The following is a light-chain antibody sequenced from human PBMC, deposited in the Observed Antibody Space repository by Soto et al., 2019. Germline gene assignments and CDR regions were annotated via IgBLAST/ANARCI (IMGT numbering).Light chain of an antibody. J-gene: IGKJ1*01. CDR1: QSVSNY. CDR3: QQRSNWPRT. CDR2: DAS. Sequence: PGERATLSCKTSQSVSNYLAWYQQKPGRAPRLLIYDASNRATGIPARFSGSGSGTDFTLTISSLEPEDFALYYCQQRSNWPRTFGQGTKVDIK. V-gene: IGKV3-11*01.